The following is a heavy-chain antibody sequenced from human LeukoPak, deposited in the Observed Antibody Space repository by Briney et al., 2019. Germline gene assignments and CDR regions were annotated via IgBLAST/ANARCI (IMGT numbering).Heavy chain of an antibody. D-gene: IGHD4/OR15-4a*01. CDR3: AKDVRGGCHLANCHY. Sequence: GGSLRLSCAASGFTFSSYAMSWVRQAPGKGLEWVSDISGRGDIIDYADSVKGRFTISRDNSENTVYLQMNSLRAEDTAVYYCAKDVRGGCHLANCHYWGQGTLVTVSS. V-gene: IGHV3-23*01. J-gene: IGHJ4*02. CDR1: GFTFSSYA. CDR2: ISGRGDII.